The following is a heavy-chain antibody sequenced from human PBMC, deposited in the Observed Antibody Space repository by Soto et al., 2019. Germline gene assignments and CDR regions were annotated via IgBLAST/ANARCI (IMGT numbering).Heavy chain of an antibody. Sequence: EVQLLESGGGLVQPGGSLRLSCAASGLTFASYAMSWDRQAPGKGLVWVSSISISGDSTYYADSVKGRFTISRDNSKNTLYLQMNSLRADDTAAYYCARASKDSYPGSRIFDFWGWGTLVTVSS. CDR1: GLTFASYA. J-gene: IGHJ4*02. CDR3: ARASKDSYPGSRIFDF. D-gene: IGHD3-10*01. CDR2: ISISGDST. V-gene: IGHV3-23*01.